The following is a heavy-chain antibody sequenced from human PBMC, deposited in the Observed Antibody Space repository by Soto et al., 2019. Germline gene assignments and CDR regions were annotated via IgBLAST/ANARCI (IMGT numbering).Heavy chain of an antibody. Sequence: GESLKISCKGSGYSFTSYWIGWVRQMPGKGLEWMGIIYPGDSDTRYSPYFQGQVTISADKSISTAYLQWSSLKASDTAMYYCASLHYYGSGSYPDSYYGMDVWGQGTTVTVSS. V-gene: IGHV5-51*01. J-gene: IGHJ6*02. CDR1: GYSFTSYW. CDR3: ASLHYYGSGSYPDSYYGMDV. D-gene: IGHD3-10*01. CDR2: IYPGDSDT.